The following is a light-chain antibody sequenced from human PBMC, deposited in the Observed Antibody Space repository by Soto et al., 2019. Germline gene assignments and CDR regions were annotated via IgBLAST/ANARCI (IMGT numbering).Light chain of an antibody. V-gene: IGKV3-15*01. CDR1: QSVSSSY. Sequence: IVWTQSPAILALSPGDRATLSCRASQSVSSSYLAWYQHKPCQAPRLLIYDASKRASGIPARFSGSGSGTEFTLTISSLQSEDFAVYYGQQYKNWPPYTFCQGTKVDIK. CDR2: DAS. J-gene: IGKJ2*01. CDR3: QQYKNWPPYT.